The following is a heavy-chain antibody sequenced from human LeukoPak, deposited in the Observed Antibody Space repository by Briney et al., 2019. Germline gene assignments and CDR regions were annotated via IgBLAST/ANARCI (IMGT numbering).Heavy chain of an antibody. CDR1: GYSFTSYW. CDR3: ARRTDAYSSSWYGLFDY. Sequence: SGESLKISCKGSGYSFTSYWIGWGRQLPGKGLEWMGIIYPGDSDTRYSPSFQGQVTISADKSISTAYLQWSSLKASDTAMYYCARRTDAYSSSWYGLFDYWGQGTLVTVSS. D-gene: IGHD6-13*01. J-gene: IGHJ4*02. CDR2: IYPGDSDT. V-gene: IGHV5-51*01.